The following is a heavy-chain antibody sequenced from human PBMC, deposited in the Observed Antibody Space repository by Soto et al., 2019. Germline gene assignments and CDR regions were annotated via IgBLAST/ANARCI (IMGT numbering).Heavy chain of an antibody. D-gene: IGHD3-16*02. J-gene: IGHJ4*02. CDR1: GFTFTSSA. V-gene: IGHV1-58*01. CDR2: IVVGSGNT. CDR3: AASIREMNDYVWGSYRYTFDY. Sequence: QMQLVQSGPEVKKPGTSVKVSCKASGFTFTSSAVQWVRQARGQRLEWIGWIVVGSGNTNYAQKFQERVTITRDMSTSTAYMELSSLRSEDTAVYYCAASIREMNDYVWGSYRYTFDYWGQGTLVTVSS.